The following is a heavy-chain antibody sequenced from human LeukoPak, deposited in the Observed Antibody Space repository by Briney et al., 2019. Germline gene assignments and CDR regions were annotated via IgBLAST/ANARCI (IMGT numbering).Heavy chain of an antibody. CDR3: ARLLLDDGQPGADY. J-gene: IGHJ4*02. D-gene: IGHD1-1*01. CDR2: ISRRGSTM. CDR1: GFTFSSYE. V-gene: IGHV3-48*03. Sequence: PGGSLRLSCAASGFTFSSYEMNWGRQAPGKGLESVSYISRRGSTMYYADSVKGRFTSSRDNAKNSLHLQMNSLRAEDTAVYYCARLLLDDGQPGADYWGRGTLVIVSS.